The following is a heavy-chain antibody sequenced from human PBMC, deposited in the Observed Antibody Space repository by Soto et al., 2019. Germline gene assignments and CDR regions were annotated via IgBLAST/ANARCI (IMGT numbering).Heavy chain of an antibody. CDR1: GFTFSSYS. CDR3: ARVLRYFDWSDGAFDI. CDR2: ISSSSSYI. Sequence: PVGSHRLSWAASGFTFSSYSMNWVRQAPGKGLEWVSPISSSSSYIYYADSVKGRFTISRDNAKNSLYLQMNSLRAEDTAVYYCARVLRYFDWSDGAFDIWGQGTMVTV. J-gene: IGHJ3*02. V-gene: IGHV3-21*01. D-gene: IGHD3-9*01.